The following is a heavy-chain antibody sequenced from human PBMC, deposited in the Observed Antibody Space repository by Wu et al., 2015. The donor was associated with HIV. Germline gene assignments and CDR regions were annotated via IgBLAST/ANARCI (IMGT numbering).Heavy chain of an antibody. CDR2: IIPIFGTA. J-gene: IGHJ4*02. CDR3: ARDFRYYYDSSVFVY. CDR1: GGTFSSYA. V-gene: IGHV1-69*12. D-gene: IGHD3-22*01. Sequence: QVQVVQSGPEMKRPGSSVKVSCKASGGTFSSYAISWVRQAPGQGLEWMGGIIPIFGTANYAQKFQGRVTITADESTSTAYMELSSLRSEDTAVYYCARDFRYYYDSSVFVYWGQGTLVTVSS.